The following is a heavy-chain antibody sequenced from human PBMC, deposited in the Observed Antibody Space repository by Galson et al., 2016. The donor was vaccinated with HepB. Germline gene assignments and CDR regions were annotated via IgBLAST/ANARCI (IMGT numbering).Heavy chain of an antibody. CDR3: ALQDRYSGHNFS. V-gene: IGHV4-59*01. J-gene: IGHJ5*02. Sequence: SETLSLTCTVSGGSIRSYYWSWIRQPPGKGLEWIGYIYSSGSTNYNPSLKSRVTISADTSKNQFSLRLRSVTAADTAVYFCALQDRYSGHNFSWGQGAVVTVSS. CDR2: IYSSGST. D-gene: IGHD5-12*01. CDR1: GGSIRSYY.